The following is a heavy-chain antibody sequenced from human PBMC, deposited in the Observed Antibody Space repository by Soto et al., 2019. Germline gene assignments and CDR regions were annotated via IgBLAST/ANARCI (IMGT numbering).Heavy chain of an antibody. V-gene: IGHV1-18*01. CDR1: GYTFTSYG. CDR2: ISAYNGNT. D-gene: IGHD4-17*01. Sequence: GASVKVSCKASGYTFTSYGISWVRQAPGQGLEWMGWISAYNGNTNYAQKLQGRVTMTTDTSTSTAYMELRSLRSDDTAVYYCESVGMLHDFGLNRAIGYWGQGTLVTVSS. CDR3: ESVGMLHDFGLNRAIGY. J-gene: IGHJ4*02.